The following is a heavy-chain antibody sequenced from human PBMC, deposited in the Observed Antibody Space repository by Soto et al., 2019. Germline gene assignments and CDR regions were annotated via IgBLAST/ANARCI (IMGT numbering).Heavy chain of an antibody. D-gene: IGHD1-26*01. J-gene: IGHJ5*01. CDR1: RFTFSDFA. V-gene: IGHV3-23*01. CDR2: IGGTGSDT. CDR3: AKDAVPYNGKWDWFDS. Sequence: DVQLLESGGGLVQPGESLTLSCAASRFTFSDFAMSWVRQAPGQGLEWVSSIGGTGSDTYYADSVKGRFTISRDNSRNTLYLQMDNLRDEDTAVYYCAKDAVPYNGKWDWFDSWGQGTLVTVSS.